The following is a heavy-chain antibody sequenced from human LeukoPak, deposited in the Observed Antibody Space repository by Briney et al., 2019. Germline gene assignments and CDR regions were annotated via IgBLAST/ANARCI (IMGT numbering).Heavy chain of an antibody. J-gene: IGHJ4*02. Sequence: PSETLSLTCTVSGGSISSGSYYWSWIRQPAGKGLEWIGYIYYSGSTNYNPSLKSRVTISVDTSKNQFSLKLSSVTAADTAVYYCARETDYYGSGSYYRSFDYWGQGTLVTVSS. CDR2: IYYSGST. CDR1: GGSISSGSYY. D-gene: IGHD3-10*01. V-gene: IGHV4-61*10. CDR3: ARETDYYGSGSYYRSFDY.